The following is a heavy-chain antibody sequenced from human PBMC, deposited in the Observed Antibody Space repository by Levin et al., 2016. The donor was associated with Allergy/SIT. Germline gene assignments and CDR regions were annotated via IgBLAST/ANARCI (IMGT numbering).Heavy chain of an antibody. CDR2: INSDESST. J-gene: IGHJ5*02. Sequence: GGSLRLSCAASGFTFSSYWMHWVRQAPGKGLVWVSRINSDESSTNYADSVKGRFTISRDNAKKTLYLQMNSLRAEDTGVYYCVREAVAATGWFDPWGQGTLVTVSS. V-gene: IGHV3-74*01. CDR1: GFTFSSYW. CDR3: VREAVAATGWFDP. D-gene: IGHD6-19*01.